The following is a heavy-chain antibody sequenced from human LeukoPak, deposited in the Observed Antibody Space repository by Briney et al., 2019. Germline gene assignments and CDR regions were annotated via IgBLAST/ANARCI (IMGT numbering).Heavy chain of an antibody. D-gene: IGHD3-22*01. V-gene: IGHV3-43*02. J-gene: IGHJ4*02. CDR1: GFTVSSNY. CDR3: AKLDSSGYYRGY. CDR2: ISGDGGST. Sequence: GGSLRLSCAASGFTVSSNYMSWVRQAPGKGLEWVSLISGDGGSTYYADSVKGRFTISRDNSKNSLYLQMNSLRTEDTALYYCAKLDSSGYYRGYWGQGTLVTVSS.